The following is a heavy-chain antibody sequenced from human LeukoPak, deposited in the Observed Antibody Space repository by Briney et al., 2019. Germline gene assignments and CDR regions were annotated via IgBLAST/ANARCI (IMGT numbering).Heavy chain of an antibody. D-gene: IGHD3-9*01. V-gene: IGHV4-59*01. J-gene: IGHJ6*03. CDR2: IYYSGST. CDR1: GGSISSYH. Sequence: SETLSLTCTVSGGSISSYHWSWIRQPPGKGLEWIGYIYYSGSTNYNPSLKSRVTISVDTSKNQFSLKLSSVTAADTAVYYCARDRSPYYDILTGYSYYYYYMDVWGKGTTVTVSS. CDR3: ARDRSPYYDILTGYSYYYYYMDV.